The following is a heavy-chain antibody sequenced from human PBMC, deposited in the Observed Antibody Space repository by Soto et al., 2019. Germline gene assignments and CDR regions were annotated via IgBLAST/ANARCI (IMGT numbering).Heavy chain of an antibody. CDR2: ISGSDGKT. D-gene: IGHD3-3*01. J-gene: IGHJ4*02. CDR3: ARWSYFVY. V-gene: IGHV3-23*01. CDR1: GFSFGSYA. Sequence: PGGSLRLSCAASGFSFGSYALSWVRQAPGNGLAWVSTISGSDGKTFYAYSVKGRFSISRDTSQSTLYLQMTSLRADDPAMYYCARWSYFVYWDQGTRITVSS.